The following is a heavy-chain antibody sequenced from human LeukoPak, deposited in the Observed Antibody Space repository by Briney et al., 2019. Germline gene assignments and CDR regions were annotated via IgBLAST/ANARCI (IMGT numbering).Heavy chain of an antibody. D-gene: IGHD2-15*01. Sequence: GGPLRLSCGASGFTFSTYNMIWVRQAPGKGLEWVSSISTGSYYISYADSVRGRFTISRDDAKNSLYLHLNSLRADDTAVYYCATGAGLYDFWGQGTLVTVSS. J-gene: IGHJ4*02. V-gene: IGHV3-21*01. CDR1: GFTFSTYN. CDR3: ATGAGLYDF. CDR2: ISTGSYYI.